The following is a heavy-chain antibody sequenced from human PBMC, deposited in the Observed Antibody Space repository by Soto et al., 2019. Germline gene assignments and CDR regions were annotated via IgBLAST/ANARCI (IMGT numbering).Heavy chain of an antibody. CDR1: GFSLSTSGVA. D-gene: IGHD6-19*01. V-gene: IGHV2-5*01. CDR3: AHRSAYFTAVGGLFDY. J-gene: IGHJ4*02. CDR2: IYWNDDK. Sequence: QITLKESDRMLVKPTQTLTLTCNFSGFSLSTSGVAVGWIRQPPGKALEWLTHIYWNDDKRYSPSLKNRLTITKDTSKNQVVLTMTNMDPVDTATYYCAHRSAYFTAVGGLFDYWGQGTLVTVSS.